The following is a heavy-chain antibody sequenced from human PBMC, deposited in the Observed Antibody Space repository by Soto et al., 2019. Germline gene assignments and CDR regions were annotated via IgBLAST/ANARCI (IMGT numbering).Heavy chain of an antibody. Sequence: GGSLRLSCAASGFPFINFAMSWVRQSPGKGLEWVSAISGGGTATWYADSVRGRFTISRDNSKNTVYLQMNSLRAEDTAVYYCAKFGASGSYFQFDYWGHGTMVTVSS. CDR2: ISGGGTAT. V-gene: IGHV3-23*01. D-gene: IGHD3-10*01. J-gene: IGHJ4*01. CDR3: AKFGASGSYFQFDY. CDR1: GFPFINFA.